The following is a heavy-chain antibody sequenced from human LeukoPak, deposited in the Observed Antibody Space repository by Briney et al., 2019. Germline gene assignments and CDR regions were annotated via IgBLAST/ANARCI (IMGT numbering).Heavy chain of an antibody. CDR3: ARDGRYFDWLGRTREYYYYMDV. D-gene: IGHD3-9*01. Sequence: GGSLRLSCAAFGFPLSSYAMSWVRQAPGKGLEWVSATSSSDAGTYHADSVRGRFTISRDNSKNTLYLQMNSLRVEDAAVYYCARDGRYFDWLGRTREYYYYMDVWGKGTTVTISS. J-gene: IGHJ6*03. CDR2: TSSSDAGT. CDR1: GFPLSSYA. V-gene: IGHV3-23*01.